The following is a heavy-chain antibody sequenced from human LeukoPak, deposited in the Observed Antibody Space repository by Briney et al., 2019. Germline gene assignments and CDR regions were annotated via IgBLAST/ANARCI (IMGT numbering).Heavy chain of an antibody. CDR1: GFTFSSVS. V-gene: IGHV3-48*02. CDR2: ISSTSTST. D-gene: IGHD3-22*01. Sequence: GGSLRLSCAASGFTFSSVSMNWVRQAPGKGLEWVSYISSTSTSTYYADSAKGRFTISRDNAQNSLYLQMNSLGDDDSAVYYCARGRSGYYFDYWGQGTLVTVSS. CDR3: ARGRSGYYFDY. J-gene: IGHJ4*02.